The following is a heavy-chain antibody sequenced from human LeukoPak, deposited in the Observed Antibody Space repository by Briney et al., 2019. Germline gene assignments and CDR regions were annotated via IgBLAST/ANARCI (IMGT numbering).Heavy chain of an antibody. CDR1: GFTFSSYW. CDR3: AGLNYYGSGSYYRY. V-gene: IGHV3-74*03. D-gene: IGHD3-10*01. CDR2: INSDGSSI. Sequence: GGSLRLSCAASGFTFSSYWMHWVRQAPGKGLVWVSRINSDGSSITYADSVKGRFTISRDNAKNTLYPQMSSLRAEDTAVYYCAGLNYYGSGSYYRYWGQGTLVTVSS. J-gene: IGHJ4*02.